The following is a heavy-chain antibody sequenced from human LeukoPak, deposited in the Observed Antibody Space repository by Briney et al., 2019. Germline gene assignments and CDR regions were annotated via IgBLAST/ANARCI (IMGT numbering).Heavy chain of an antibody. J-gene: IGHJ4*02. D-gene: IGHD4-23*01. V-gene: IGHV3-74*01. Sequence: GGSLRLSYAASGFTFSSYWMHWVRQAPGKGLVWVSRINSDGSSTSYADSVKGRFTISRDNAKNTLYLQMNSLRAEDTAVYYCEKRADYVSNPLSFWGQGTLVTVSS. CDR2: INSDGSST. CDR1: GFTFSSYW. CDR3: EKRADYVSNPLSF.